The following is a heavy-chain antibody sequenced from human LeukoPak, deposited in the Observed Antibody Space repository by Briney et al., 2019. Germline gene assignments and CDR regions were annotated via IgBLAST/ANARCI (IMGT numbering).Heavy chain of an antibody. CDR2: IYYSGST. D-gene: IGHD6-13*01. CDR1: GGSISSYY. J-gene: IGHJ4*02. V-gene: IGHV4-59*01. Sequence: SETLSLTCTVSGGSISSYYWSWIRQPPGKGLEWIGYIYYSGSTNYNPSLKSRVTISVDTSKNQFSLKLSSVTAADTAVYYCARDLKISSSWHGIDYWGQGTLVTVSS. CDR3: ARDLKISSSWHGIDY.